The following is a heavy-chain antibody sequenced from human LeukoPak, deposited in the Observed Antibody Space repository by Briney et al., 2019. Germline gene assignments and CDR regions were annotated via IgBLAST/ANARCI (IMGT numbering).Heavy chain of an antibody. CDR1: GYTFTGYY. D-gene: IGHD3-22*01. V-gene: IGHV1-2*06. J-gene: IGHJ4*02. CDR2: INPNSGGT. Sequence: ASVKVSCKASGYTFTGYYMHWVRQAPGQGLEWMGRINPNSGGTNYAQKFQGRVTMTRDTSISTAYMELSRLRSDDTAVYYCARARYYYDSSGYYYYFDYWGQGTLVTVSS. CDR3: ARARYYYDSSGYYYYFDY.